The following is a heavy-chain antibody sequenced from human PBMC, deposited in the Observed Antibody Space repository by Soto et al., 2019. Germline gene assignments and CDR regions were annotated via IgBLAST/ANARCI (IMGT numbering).Heavy chain of an antibody. D-gene: IGHD5-12*01. V-gene: IGHV3-9*01. CDR3: AKDIKSSGHDPWFDP. J-gene: IGHJ5*02. Sequence: EVQLVESGGGLVQPGRSLRLSCAASGFTFDDYAMHWVRQAPGKGLEWVSGISWNSGSIGYADSVKGRFTISRDNAKNSLYLQMNSLRAEDTALYYCAKDIKSSGHDPWFDPWGQGTLVTVSS. CDR2: ISWNSGSI. CDR1: GFTFDDYA.